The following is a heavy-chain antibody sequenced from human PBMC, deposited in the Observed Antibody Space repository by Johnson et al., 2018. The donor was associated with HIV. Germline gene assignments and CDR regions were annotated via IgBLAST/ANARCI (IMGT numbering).Heavy chain of an antibody. CDR1: GFTFSDHY. D-gene: IGHD3-22*01. Sequence: VQLVESGGGLVQPGGSLRLSCAASGFTFSDHYMDWVRQAPGKGLEWVSRINSDGRSTSYADSVKGRFTISRDNAKNTLYLQMNSLRAEDTAVYYCVKRGGSGWGAFDVWGRGTVVTVSS. CDR3: VKRGGSGWGAFDV. J-gene: IGHJ3*01. V-gene: IGHV3-74*02. CDR2: INSDGRST.